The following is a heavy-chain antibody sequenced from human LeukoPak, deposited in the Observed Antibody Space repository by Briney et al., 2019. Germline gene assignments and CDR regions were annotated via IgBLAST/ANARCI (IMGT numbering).Heavy chain of an antibody. CDR1: GYTFTGYC. J-gene: IGHJ5*02. CDR3: ARDVVAVAGSTGFDP. CDR2: INPKSGGT. Sequence: ASVKVSCKASGYTFTGYCMHWVRQAPGQGPEWMGWINPKSGGTKYAQKFQGRVTMTRDTSVSTVYFELSRLRSDDTAVYYCARDVVAVAGSTGFDPWGQGTQVTVSS. V-gene: IGHV1-2*02. D-gene: IGHD6-19*01.